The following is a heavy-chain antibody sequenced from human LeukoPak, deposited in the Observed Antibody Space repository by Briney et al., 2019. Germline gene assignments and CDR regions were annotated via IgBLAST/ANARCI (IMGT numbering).Heavy chain of an antibody. V-gene: IGHV3-53*01. CDR2: IYSDGTT. CDR1: GFTVNTNY. CDR3: TRDLREHGVFDI. D-gene: IGHD1-26*01. Sequence: GGSLRLSCAAFGFTVNTNYMTWVRQAPGKGLEWVSEIYSDGTTYYTASVKGRFSISRDNSKNTVYLEMNSLRGEDTAIYYCTRDLREHGVFDIWGRGTMVTVSS. J-gene: IGHJ3*02.